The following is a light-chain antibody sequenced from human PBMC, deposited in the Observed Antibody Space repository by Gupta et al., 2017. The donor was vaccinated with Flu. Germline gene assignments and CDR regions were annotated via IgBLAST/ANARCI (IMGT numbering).Light chain of an antibody. CDR2: YAS. CDR1: HNNNNY. V-gene: IGKV3-15*01. J-gene: IGKJ4*01. CDR3: QQYSSWPLT. Sequence: PVSLSVTPGDKSSLTGRASHNNNNYLAWYQQKPGQSPRLLIYYASTRATGIPARVSGSVSETDFTLTISSLQSEDFALYYCQQYSSWPLTFGGGTKVEIK.